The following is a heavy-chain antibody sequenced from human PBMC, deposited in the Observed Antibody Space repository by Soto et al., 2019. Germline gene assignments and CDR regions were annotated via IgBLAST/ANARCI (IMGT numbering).Heavy chain of an antibody. CDR2: SHYGGIT. V-gene: IGHV4-39*01. J-gene: IGHJ4*02. D-gene: IGHD2-21*02. CDR3: ARFRVPASRHRDFDS. Sequence: LSLTCPVSGVYITSTPYCWGLTRQPPGKGLDWIGNSHYGGITYHNPSLTSRVAMSVDTSKNKFSLKFNSVTVADTAGYYCARFRVPASRHRDFDSWGQGTLVTVSS. CDR1: GVYITSTPYC.